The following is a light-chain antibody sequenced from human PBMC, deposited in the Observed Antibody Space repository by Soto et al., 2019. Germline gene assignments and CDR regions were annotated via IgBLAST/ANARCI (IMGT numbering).Light chain of an antibody. CDR1: KLGDKY. V-gene: IGLV3-1*01. J-gene: IGLJ2*01. CDR2: QDT. CDR3: QAWDSSTGV. Sequence: SYELTQPPSVSVSPGQTASITCSGDKLGDKYACWYQQKPGQSPVLVIYQDTERPSGIPERFSSSNSGNTATLTISGTQAMDEADYYCQAWDSSTGVFGGGTKLTVL.